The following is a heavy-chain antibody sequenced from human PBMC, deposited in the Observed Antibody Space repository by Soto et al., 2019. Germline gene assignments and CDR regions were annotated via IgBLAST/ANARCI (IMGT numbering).Heavy chain of an antibody. J-gene: IGHJ4*02. Sequence: GGSLRLSCAASGLTFSSHAMSWVRQAPGKGLEWVSVISGSGGSTYYADSVKGQFTISRDNPKNTLYLQMNSLRAEDTAVYYCAKGYSGGWYYFDYWGQGTLVTVSS. CDR2: ISGSGGST. CDR3: AKGYSGGWYYFDY. D-gene: IGHD6-19*01. CDR1: GLTFSSHA. V-gene: IGHV3-23*01.